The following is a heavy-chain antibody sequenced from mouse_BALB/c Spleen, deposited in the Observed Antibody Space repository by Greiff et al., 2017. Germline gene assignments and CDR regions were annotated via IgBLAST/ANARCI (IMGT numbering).Heavy chain of an antibody. Sequence: EVQLVESGGGLVKPGGSLKLSCAASGFTFSSYAMSWVRQTPEKRLEWVASISSGGSTYYPDSVKGRFTISRDNARNILYLQMSSLRSEDTAMYYCARIYDGYPYAMDYWGQGTSVTVSS. CDR3: ARIYDGYPYAMDY. CDR1: GFTFSSYA. J-gene: IGHJ4*01. D-gene: IGHD2-3*01. V-gene: IGHV5-6-5*01. CDR2: ISSGGST.